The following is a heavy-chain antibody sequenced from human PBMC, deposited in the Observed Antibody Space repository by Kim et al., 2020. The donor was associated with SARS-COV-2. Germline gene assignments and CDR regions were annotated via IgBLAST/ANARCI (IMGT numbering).Heavy chain of an antibody. CDR1: GFTFSNYW. V-gene: IGHV3-7*03. J-gene: IGHJ4*02. CDR3: ARAYNHEGLRQRFPFDY. D-gene: IGHD5-12*01. CDR2: IKQDGSEK. Sequence: GGSPRLSCAASGFTFSNYWMSWVRQAPGKGLEWVANIKQDGSEKYYVDSVKGRFTISRDNAKNSLYLQMNSLRAEDTAVYYCARAYNHEGLRQRFPFDYWGQGTLVTVSS.